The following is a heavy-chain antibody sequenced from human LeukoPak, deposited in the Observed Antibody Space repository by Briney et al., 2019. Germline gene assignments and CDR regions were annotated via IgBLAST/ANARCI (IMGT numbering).Heavy chain of an antibody. J-gene: IGHJ4*02. CDR2: IYFGGTT. V-gene: IGHV3-53*01. CDR3: ARGDGVYVY. CDR1: GFTVSSNY. D-gene: IGHD5/OR15-5a*01. Sequence: GGSLRLSCAASGFTVSSNYMTWVRQAPGQGLEWVSVIYFGGTTYYADSVKGRFTISRDNSKNTVYLQMNGLRVEDTAVYYCARGDGVYVYWGQGTLVTVSS.